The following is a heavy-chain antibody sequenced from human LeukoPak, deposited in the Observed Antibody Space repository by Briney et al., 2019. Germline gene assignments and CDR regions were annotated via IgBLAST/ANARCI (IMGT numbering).Heavy chain of an antibody. CDR2: ISSSSSYI. D-gene: IGHD3-10*01. Sequence: GSLRLSCAASGFTFSSYSMNWVRQAPGKGLEWVSSISSSSSYIYYADSVKGRFTISRDSAKNSLYLQMNSLRAEDTAVYYCARDINYYGSGSYYSPLPFDYWGQGTLVTVSS. J-gene: IGHJ4*02. CDR3: ARDINYYGSGSYYSPLPFDY. CDR1: GFTFSSYS. V-gene: IGHV3-21*01.